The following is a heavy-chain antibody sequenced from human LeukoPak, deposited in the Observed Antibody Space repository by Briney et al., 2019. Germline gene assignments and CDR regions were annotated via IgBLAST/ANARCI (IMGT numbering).Heavy chain of an antibody. CDR2: IYYSGST. CDR1: GGSISSYY. V-gene: IGHV4-59*01. D-gene: IGHD3-10*01. Sequence: SETLSLTCTVSGGSISSYYWSWIRQPPGKGLEWIGYIYYSGSTNYNPSLKSRVTISVDTSKNQFSLRLSSVTAADTAVYYCARLGYYGSGSYPDYWGQGTLVTVSS. J-gene: IGHJ4*02. CDR3: ARLGYYGSGSYPDY.